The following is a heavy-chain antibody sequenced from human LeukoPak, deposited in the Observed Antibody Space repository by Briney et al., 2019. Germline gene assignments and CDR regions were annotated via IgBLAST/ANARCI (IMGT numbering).Heavy chain of an antibody. Sequence: ASVSVSCKASGYTFTSYYMHWVRQAPGQGLEWMGIINPSGGSTSYAQKFQGRVTMTRDTSTSTVYMELSSLRSEDTAVYYCATNKIKYSSSSYYYYGKDVWGQGTTVTVSS. CDR1: GYTFTSYY. CDR2: INPSGGST. J-gene: IGHJ6*02. V-gene: IGHV1-46*01. D-gene: IGHD6-6*01. CDR3: ATNKIKYSSSSYYYYGKDV.